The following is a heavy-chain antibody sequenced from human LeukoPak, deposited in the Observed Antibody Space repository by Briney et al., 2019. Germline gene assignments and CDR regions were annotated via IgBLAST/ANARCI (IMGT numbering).Heavy chain of an antibody. CDR3: AELGITMIGGV. CDR1: GFTFSGYE. J-gene: IGHJ6*04. Sequence: GGSLGLSCAASGFTFSGYEMNWVRQAPGKGLEWVSYISSSGSTIYYADSVKGRFTISRDNAKNSLYLQMNSLRAEDTAVYYCAELGITMIGGVWGKGTTVTISS. CDR2: ISSSGSTI. D-gene: IGHD3-10*02. V-gene: IGHV3-48*03.